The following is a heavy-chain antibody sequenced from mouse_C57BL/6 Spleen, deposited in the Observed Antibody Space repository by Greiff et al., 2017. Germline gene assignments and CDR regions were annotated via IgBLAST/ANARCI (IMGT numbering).Heavy chain of an antibody. V-gene: IGHV1-69*01. Sequence: QVQLKQPGAELVMPGASVKLSCKASGYTFTSYWMHWVKQRPGQGLEWIGEIDPSDSYTNYNQKFKGKSTLTVDKSSSTAYMQLSSLTSEDSAVYYCAITTVAAGNFDYWGQGTTLTVSS. CDR1: GYTFTSYW. CDR3: AITTVAAGNFDY. CDR2: IDPSDSYT. D-gene: IGHD1-1*01. J-gene: IGHJ2*01.